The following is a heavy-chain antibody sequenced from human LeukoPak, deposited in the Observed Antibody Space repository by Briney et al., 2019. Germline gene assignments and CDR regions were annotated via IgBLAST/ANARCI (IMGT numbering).Heavy chain of an antibody. D-gene: IGHD1-26*01. J-gene: IGHJ4*02. CDR1: GFTFSGYA. CDR2: VSGSGDTT. Sequence: QPGGSLRLSCAASGFTFSGYAMTWIRQAPGKGLEWVSAVSGSGDTTYYADSVKGRFTISRDNSKSTLYLQVNSLRADDTALYYCAKVATPTSGPFDYWGQGTLVTVSS. CDR3: AKVATPTSGPFDY. V-gene: IGHV3-23*01.